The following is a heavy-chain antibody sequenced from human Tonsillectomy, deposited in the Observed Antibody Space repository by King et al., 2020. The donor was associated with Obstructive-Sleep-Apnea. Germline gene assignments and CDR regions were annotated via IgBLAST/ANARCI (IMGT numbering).Heavy chain of an antibody. D-gene: IGHD4-17*01. CDR2: IYYSGST. J-gene: IGHJ4*02. Sequence: VQLQESGPGLVKPSETLSLTCTVSGGSISSYYWSWIRQPPGKGLEWIGYIYYSGSTNYNPSLKRRVTISVDTSKNQFSLKLSSVTTADTAVYYCARGRMTTVTNFDYWGQGTLGTVSS. V-gene: IGHV4-59*01. CDR1: GGSISSYY. CDR3: ARGRMTTVTNFDY.